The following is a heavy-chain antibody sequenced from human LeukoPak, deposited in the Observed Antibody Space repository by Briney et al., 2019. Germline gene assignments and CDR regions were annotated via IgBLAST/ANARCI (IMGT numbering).Heavy chain of an antibody. Sequence: PSETLSLTCTVSGGSISSGSYYWSWIRQPAGKGLEWIGRIYTSGSTTYNPSLKSRVTISVDTSKNQFSLKLSSVTAADTAVYYCASSDYGGNPGGQSDAFDIWGQGTMVTVSS. CDR1: GGSISSGSYY. J-gene: IGHJ3*02. CDR2: IYTSGST. D-gene: IGHD4-23*01. CDR3: ASSDYGGNPGGQSDAFDI. V-gene: IGHV4-61*02.